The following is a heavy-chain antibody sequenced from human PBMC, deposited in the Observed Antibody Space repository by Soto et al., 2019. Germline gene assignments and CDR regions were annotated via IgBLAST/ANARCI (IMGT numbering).Heavy chain of an antibody. CDR3: ARDLGYCTNGVCYLYYYYGMDV. V-gene: IGHV1-18*01. D-gene: IGHD2-8*01. J-gene: IGHJ6*02. Sequence: ASVKVSCKASGYTFTIYGISCVLQSPLQWLDWMGCISAYNGNTNYAQKLQGRVTMTTDTSTSTAYMELRSLRSDDTAVYYCARDLGYCTNGVCYLYYYYGMDVWGQGTTVTVSS. CDR1: GYTFTIYG. CDR2: ISAYNGNT.